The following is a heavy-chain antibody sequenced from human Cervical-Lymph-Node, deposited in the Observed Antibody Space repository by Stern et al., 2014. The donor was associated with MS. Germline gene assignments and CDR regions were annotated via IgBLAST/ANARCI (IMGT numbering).Heavy chain of an antibody. J-gene: IGHJ3*02. Sequence: QVQLQESGPGLVKPSQTLSLTCTVSGGSISSGSYYWSWIRQPAGKGLEXIGRIYTRGSTNYNPSIKSRVTISVDTPKNQIYLQLSSGTAADTAVYYCARARIAVAGLAFDIWGQGTMVTVSS. D-gene: IGHD6-19*01. CDR1: GGSISSGSYY. CDR2: IYTRGST. V-gene: IGHV4-61*02. CDR3: ARARIAVAGLAFDI.